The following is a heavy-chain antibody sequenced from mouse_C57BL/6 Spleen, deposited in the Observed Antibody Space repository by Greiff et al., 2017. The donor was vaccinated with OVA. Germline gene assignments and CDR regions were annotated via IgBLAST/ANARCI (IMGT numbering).Heavy chain of an antibody. CDR2: IRNKANGYTT. CDR3: ARSIYYYGSSYWYFDV. Sequence: EVQLQESGGGLVQPGGSLSLSCAASGFTFTDYYMSWVRQPPGKALEWLGFIRNKANGYTTEYSASVKGRFTISRDNSQSILYLQMNALRAEDSATYYCARSIYYYGSSYWYFDVWGTGTTVTVSS. V-gene: IGHV7-3*01. J-gene: IGHJ1*03. D-gene: IGHD1-1*01. CDR1: GFTFTDYY.